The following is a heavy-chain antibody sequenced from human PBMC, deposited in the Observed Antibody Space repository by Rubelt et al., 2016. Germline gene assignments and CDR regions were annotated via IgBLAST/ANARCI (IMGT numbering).Heavy chain of an antibody. V-gene: IGHV4-59*12. J-gene: IGHJ4*02. CDR3: ARGQHHYYDSSGYWYFDY. CDR1: GGSISSYY. Sequence: QVQLQESGPGLVKPSETLSLTCTVSGGSISSYYWSWIRQPPGKGLEWIGEINHSGSTNYNPSLKSRVTISVDTSKNQFSLKLSSVTAADTAVYYCARGQHHYYDSSGYWYFDYWGQGTLVTVSS. D-gene: IGHD3-22*01. CDR2: INHSGST.